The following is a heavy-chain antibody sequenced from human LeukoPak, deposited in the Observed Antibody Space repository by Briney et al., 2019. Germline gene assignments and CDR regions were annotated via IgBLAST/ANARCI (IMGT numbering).Heavy chain of an antibody. J-gene: IGHJ5*02. V-gene: IGHV3-7*03. CDR3: AKDMGRDGYNWWGWFDP. Sequence: GGSLRLSCVASGFNFSDSWMRWVRQAPGRGLEWLAAINEDGSDKRYVDSVKGRFTISRDNAKNSLYLQMNSLRAEDTALYYCAKDMGRDGYNWWGWFDPWGQGTLVTVSS. CDR1: GFNFSDSW. D-gene: IGHD5-24*01. CDR2: INEDGSDK.